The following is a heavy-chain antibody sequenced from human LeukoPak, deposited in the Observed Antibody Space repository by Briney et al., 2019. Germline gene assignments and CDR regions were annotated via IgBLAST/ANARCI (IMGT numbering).Heavy chain of an antibody. J-gene: IGHJ4*02. CDR1: GFTFSSYE. D-gene: IGHD3-22*01. CDR3: ARDRARITGSGYYDY. CDR2: ISSSGSKI. V-gene: IGHV3-48*03. Sequence: GGSLRLSCAASGFTFSSYEVNWVRQAPGKGLEWVSYISSSGSKIYYADSVKGRFTISRDNAKNSLYLQMNSLRAEDTAVYYCARDRARITGSGYYDYWGQGTLVTVSS.